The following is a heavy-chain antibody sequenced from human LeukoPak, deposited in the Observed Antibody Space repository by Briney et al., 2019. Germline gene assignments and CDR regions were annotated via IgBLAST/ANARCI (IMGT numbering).Heavy chain of an antibody. CDR1: GYTFSSYD. D-gene: IGHD5-24*01. CDR3: ARKIPGRRWLPSDS. V-gene: IGHV1-8*01. J-gene: IGHJ4*02. Sequence: ASVKVSCKASGYTFSSYDINWVRQATGQGLEWMGWMNPNSGNTGYPQKFQGRVTMTRNTSISTAYLELSSLRSEDTAVYCCARKIPGRRWLPSDSWGQGTLVTVSS. CDR2: MNPNSGNT.